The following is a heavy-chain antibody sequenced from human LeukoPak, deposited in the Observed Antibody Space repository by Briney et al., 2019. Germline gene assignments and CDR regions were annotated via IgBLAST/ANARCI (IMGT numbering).Heavy chain of an antibody. CDR1: GGSISSSSYY. Sequence: SETLSLTCTVSGGSISSSSYYWGWIRQPPGKGLEWIGSIYYSGSAYYNPSLKSRVTISVDTSKNQFSLKLSSVTAADTAVYYCARQGATSFDYWGQGTLVTVSS. CDR2: IYYSGSA. J-gene: IGHJ4*02. V-gene: IGHV4-39*01. CDR3: ARQGATSFDY. D-gene: IGHD1-26*01.